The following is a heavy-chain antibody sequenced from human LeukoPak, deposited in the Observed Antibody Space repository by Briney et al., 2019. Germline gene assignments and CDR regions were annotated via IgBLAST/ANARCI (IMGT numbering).Heavy chain of an antibody. CDR3: AKLAIVGNWFDP. Sequence: PGRSLRLSCAASGFSFSIYAMHWVRQAPGKGLEGVAVISYDGNNKYYADSVKGRFTISRDNSKNTLYLQMNSLRADDTAVYYCAKLAIVGNWFDPWGQGTLVTVSS. V-gene: IGHV3-30-3*02. D-gene: IGHD1-26*01. CDR1: GFSFSIYA. J-gene: IGHJ5*02. CDR2: ISYDGNNK.